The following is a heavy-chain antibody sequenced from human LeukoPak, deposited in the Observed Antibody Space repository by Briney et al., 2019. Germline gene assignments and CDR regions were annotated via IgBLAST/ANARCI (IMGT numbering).Heavy chain of an antibody. CDR2: IYSGGST. D-gene: IGHD6-13*01. CDR3: ARDHYSSSWYYFDY. J-gene: IGHJ4*02. CDR1: GFTVSSNY. Sequence: GGSLRLSCAASGFTVSSNYMSWVRQAPGKGLEWVLVIYSGGSTYYADSVKGRFTISRDNSKNTLYLQMNSLRAEDTAVYYCARDHYSSSWYYFDYWGQGTLVTVSS. V-gene: IGHV3-66*01.